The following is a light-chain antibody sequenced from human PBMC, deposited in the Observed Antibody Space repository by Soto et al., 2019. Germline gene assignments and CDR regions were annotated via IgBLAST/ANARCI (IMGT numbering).Light chain of an antibody. J-gene: IGLJ1*01. Sequence: QSALTQPASVSGSPGQSITISCTGTSSDVGGYNYVSWYQQHPGKAPTLMIYDVSNRPSGVSNRFSGSKSGNTASLTISGLQAEAEADYYCSSYTSSSTLVVFGTGTKLTVL. V-gene: IGLV2-14*01. CDR1: SSDVGGYNY. CDR3: SSYTSSSTLVV. CDR2: DVS.